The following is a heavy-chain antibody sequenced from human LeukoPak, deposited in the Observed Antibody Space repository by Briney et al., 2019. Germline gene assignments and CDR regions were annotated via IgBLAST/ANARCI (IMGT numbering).Heavy chain of an antibody. CDR2: IWYDGSNK. CDR3: AREAAVAGKGGFDY. D-gene: IGHD6-19*01. CDR1: VFTFSSYG. J-gene: IGHJ4*02. V-gene: IGHV3-33*01. Sequence: PGRTLRLSCAASVFTFSSYGIHWIRQAPGKGPEWVADIWYDGSNKYYADSVKGRVTISRDNSKNTLYLQMNSLRAEDTAVYYRAREAAVAGKGGFDYWGQGNLVIVSS.